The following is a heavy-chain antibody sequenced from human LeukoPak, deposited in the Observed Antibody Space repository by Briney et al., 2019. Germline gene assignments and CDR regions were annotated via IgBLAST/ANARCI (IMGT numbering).Heavy chain of an antibody. CDR2: IYRGDSHT. CDR1: GYSSTSYC. CDR3: ATLKGGEDTEIDY. V-gene: IGHV5-51*01. D-gene: IGHD2-15*01. J-gene: IGHJ4*02. Sequence: GESLKISSKASGYSSTSYCVVWVRQLPGNGLEWMGIIYRGDSHTKYSPSFQGQVIISADKSITTAYLQWSSLKASDTAMYYCATLKGGEDTEIDYWGQGTLVTVSS.